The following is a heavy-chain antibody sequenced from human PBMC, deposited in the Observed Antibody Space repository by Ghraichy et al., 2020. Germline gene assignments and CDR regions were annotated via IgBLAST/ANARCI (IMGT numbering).Heavy chain of an antibody. Sequence: LSLTCAASGFTFDDYTMHWVRQAPGKGLEWVSLISWDGGSTYYADSVKGRFTISRDNSKNSLYLQMNSLRTEDTALYYCAKDTRGRWLQFSDSFDYRGQGTLVTVSS. D-gene: IGHD5-24*01. CDR3: AKDTRGRWLQFSDSFDY. CDR1: GFTFDDYT. V-gene: IGHV3-43*01. CDR2: ISWDGGST. J-gene: IGHJ4*02.